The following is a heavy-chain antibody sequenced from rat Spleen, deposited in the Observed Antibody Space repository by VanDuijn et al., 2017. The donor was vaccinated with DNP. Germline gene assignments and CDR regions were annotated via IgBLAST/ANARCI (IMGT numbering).Heavy chain of an antibody. D-gene: IGHD1-9*01. CDR1: GFTFSSFP. J-gene: IGHJ3*01. V-gene: IGHV5-46*01. CDR2: ISNTGDST. Sequence: EVQLVESGGGSVQPGRSMKLSCAASGFTFSSFPMAWVRQAPTKGLDWVATISNTGDSTYYRDSVRGRFTISRDNAKSTLYLQMDSLRSEDTATYYCATQGPTGITGWFAYWGQGTLVTVSS. CDR3: ATQGPTGITGWFAY.